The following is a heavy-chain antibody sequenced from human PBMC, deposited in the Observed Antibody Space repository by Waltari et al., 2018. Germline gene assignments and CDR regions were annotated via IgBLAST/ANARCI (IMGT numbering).Heavy chain of an antibody. CDR1: GFTFSTYS. CDR3: ARGVSITETPWVVY. D-gene: IGHD5-12*01. Sequence: EVQLVESGGGLVKPGGSLRLSCATSGFTFSTYSMNWVRQAPGQGLRWGSSISSRSSNRYYADSVKGRFTISRDNAKNSMYMQLNSLRVEDTAIDYCARGVSITETPWVVYWGQGTLVTVSS. CDR2: ISSRSSNR. V-gene: IGHV3-21*02. J-gene: IGHJ4*02.